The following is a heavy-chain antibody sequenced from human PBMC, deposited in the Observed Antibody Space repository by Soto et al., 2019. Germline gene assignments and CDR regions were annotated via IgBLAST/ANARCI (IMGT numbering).Heavy chain of an antibody. V-gene: IGHV4-4*02. CDR2: GYHSGRT. J-gene: IGHJ4*02. Sequence: TLSLTCAVSGDSINSNNWWSWVRQPPGKGLEWIGGGYHSGRTAYNPSLKSRVTISVDKSKNLFSLKLTSVTAADTAVYYCARDRAAGGYWGQGTLVTVSS. CDR1: GDSINSNNW. D-gene: IGHD6-13*01. CDR3: ARDRAAGGY.